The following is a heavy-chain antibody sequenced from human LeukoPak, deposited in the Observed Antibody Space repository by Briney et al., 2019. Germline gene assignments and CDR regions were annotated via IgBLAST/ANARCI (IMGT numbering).Heavy chain of an antibody. CDR2: IYITGNT. CDR3: ARQPGYGDQVFDH. J-gene: IGHJ4*02. V-gene: IGHV4-4*09. Sequence: PSETLSLTCTVSGGSIRSYYWSWIRQPPGKGLEWIGNIYITGNTNYNPSLKSRVTISVDTSKNQFSLNLNSVTAADTALYYCARQPGYGDQVFDHWGQGTLVTVSS. D-gene: IGHD4-17*01. CDR1: GGSIRSYY.